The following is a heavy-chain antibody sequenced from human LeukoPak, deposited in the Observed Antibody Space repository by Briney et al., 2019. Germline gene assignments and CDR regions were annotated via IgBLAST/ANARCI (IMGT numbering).Heavy chain of an antibody. CDR2: VYYSGST. Sequence: SETLSLTCTVSGGSISSSSYYWGWIRQPPGKGLEWIGSVYYSGSTYYNPSLKSRVTISVDTSKNEFSLKLSSVTAADTAVYYCAFSTNGYYSLFDYWGQGTLVTVSS. D-gene: IGHD3-22*01. CDR1: GGSISSSSYY. V-gene: IGHV4-39*01. CDR3: AFSTNGYYSLFDY. J-gene: IGHJ4*02.